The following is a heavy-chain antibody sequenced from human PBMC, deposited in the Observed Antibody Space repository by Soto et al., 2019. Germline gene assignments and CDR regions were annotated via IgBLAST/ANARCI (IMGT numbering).Heavy chain of an antibody. J-gene: IGHJ4*02. Sequence: SETLSLTCTVSGGSIIGLGYHWGWIRQPPGKGLEWIGTIYHSGTSYYNPSLKSRVTISVDGSKNQFSLKVNSVTAADTAVYYSASGRLVSPANSAYWGLRTLVP. CDR2: IYHSGTS. CDR3: ASGRLVSPANSAY. V-gene: IGHV4-39*07. D-gene: IGHD2-15*01. CDR1: GGSIIGLGYH.